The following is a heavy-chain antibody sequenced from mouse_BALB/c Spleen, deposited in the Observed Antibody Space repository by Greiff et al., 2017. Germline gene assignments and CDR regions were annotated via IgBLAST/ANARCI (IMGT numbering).Heavy chain of an antibody. CDR3: ANYYGSKGFAY. Sequence: QVQLQQSGAELVRPGASVTLSCKASGYTFTDYEMHWVKQTPVHGLEWIGAIDPETGGTAYNQKFKGKATLTADKSSSTAYMELARLTSEDSAIYYCANYYGSKGFAYWGQGTLVTVSA. CDR2: IDPETGGT. V-gene: IGHV1-15*01. CDR1: GYTFTDYE. J-gene: IGHJ3*01. D-gene: IGHD1-1*01.